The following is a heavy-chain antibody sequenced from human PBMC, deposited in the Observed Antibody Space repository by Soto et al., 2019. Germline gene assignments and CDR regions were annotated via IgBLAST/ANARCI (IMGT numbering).Heavy chain of an antibody. V-gene: IGHV5-51*01. CDR3: ARHGPTYGSGSYNPYYYYYYGMDV. J-gene: IGHJ6*02. CDR1: GYSFTSYW. Sequence: GESLKISCKGSGYSFTSYWIGWVRQMPGKGLEWMGIIYPGDSDTRYSPSFQGQVTISADKSISTAYLQWSSLKASDTAMYYCARHGPTYGSGSYNPYYYYYYGMDVWGHGTTVTVSS. D-gene: IGHD3-10*01. CDR2: IYPGDSDT.